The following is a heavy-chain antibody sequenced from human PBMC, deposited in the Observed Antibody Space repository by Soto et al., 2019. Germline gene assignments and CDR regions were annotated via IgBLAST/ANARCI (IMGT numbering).Heavy chain of an antibody. CDR1: GGSFSVYS. D-gene: IGHD3-10*01. CDR2: INHSGMT. CDR3: ARVFGELLPNFDP. V-gene: IGHV4-34*01. J-gene: IGHJ5*02. Sequence: SETLSLTCAVYGGSFSVYSWSWIRQPPGKGLEWIGDINHSGMTNYNPSLKSRVTISVDTSKNQFSLKLSSVTAADTAVYYCARVFGELLPNFDPWGQGTLVTVSS.